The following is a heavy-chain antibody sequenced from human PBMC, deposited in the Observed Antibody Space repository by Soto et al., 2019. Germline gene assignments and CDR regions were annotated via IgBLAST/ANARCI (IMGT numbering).Heavy chain of an antibody. V-gene: IGHV1-2*04. CDR1: GYTFTGCY. CDR2: INPNSGGT. J-gene: IGHJ6*02. Sequence: ASVKVSCKASGYTFTGCYMHWVRQAPGQGLEWMGWINPNSGGTNYAQKFQGWVTMTRDTSISTAYMELSRLRSDDTAVYYCARGGAAAAAEYYYYGMDVRGQGTTVTVSS. CDR3: ARGGAAAAAEYYYYGMDV. D-gene: IGHD6-13*01.